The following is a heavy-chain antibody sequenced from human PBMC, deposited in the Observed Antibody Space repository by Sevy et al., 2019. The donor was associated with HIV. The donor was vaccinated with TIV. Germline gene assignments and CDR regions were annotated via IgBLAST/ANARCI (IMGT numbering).Heavy chain of an antibody. CDR3: AREARRTGGAFDY. J-gene: IGHJ4*02. D-gene: IGHD1-1*01. CDR1: GFTVSSNY. Sequence: GGSLRLSCAASGFTVSSNYMSWVRQAPGKGLEWVSVIYSGGSTYYADSVKGRFTISRDNSKNTLYLQMNSLRAEDTAVYYCAREARRTGGAFDYWGQGTLVTVSS. V-gene: IGHV3-53*01. CDR2: IYSGGST.